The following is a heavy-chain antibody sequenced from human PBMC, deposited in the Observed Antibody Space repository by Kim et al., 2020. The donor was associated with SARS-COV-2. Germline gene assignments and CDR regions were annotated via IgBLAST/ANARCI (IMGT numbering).Heavy chain of an antibody. CDR1: GGTFSSYA. V-gene: IGHV1-69*13. D-gene: IGHD2-21*01. CDR2: IIPIFGTA. J-gene: IGHJ4*02. CDR3: ARLTMIVGAFDY. Sequence: SVKVSCKASGGTFSSYAISWVRQAPGQGLEWMGGIIPIFGTANYAQKFQGRVTITADESTSTAYMELSSLRSEDTVVYYCARLTMIVGAFDYWGQGTLVTVSS.